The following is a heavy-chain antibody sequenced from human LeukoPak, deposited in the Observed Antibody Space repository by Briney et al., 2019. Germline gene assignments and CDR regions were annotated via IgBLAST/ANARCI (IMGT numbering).Heavy chain of an antibody. CDR1: GYTFTSYA. V-gene: IGHV1-3*01. CDR2: LNAGNGNT. Sequence: ASVKVSCTASGYTFTSYAMHWVRQAPGQRLGWMGWLNAGNGNTKYSQKFQGRVTITRDTSASTAYMELSSLRSEDTAVYYCARGVLRFLEWLSFPDYWGQGTLVTVSS. J-gene: IGHJ4*02. CDR3: ARGVLRFLEWLSFPDY. D-gene: IGHD3-3*01.